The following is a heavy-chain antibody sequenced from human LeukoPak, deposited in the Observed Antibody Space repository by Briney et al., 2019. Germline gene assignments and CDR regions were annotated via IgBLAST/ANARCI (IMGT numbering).Heavy chain of an antibody. CDR3: ARVSTSGYRDWLDP. J-gene: IGHJ5*02. V-gene: IGHV1-2*02. CDR2: IYPKSGGT. Sequence: ASDKVSCKASGYTFADYYIHWVRQAPGQGLEWMGWIYPKSGGTNSAQKFQGRVTMTRDTSISTAYMELSRLKFDDTAVYYCARVSTSGYRDWLDPWGQGTLVTVSS. D-gene: IGHD3-9*01. CDR1: GYTFADYY.